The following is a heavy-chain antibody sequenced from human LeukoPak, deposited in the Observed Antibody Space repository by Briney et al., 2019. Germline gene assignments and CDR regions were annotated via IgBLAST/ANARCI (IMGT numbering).Heavy chain of an antibody. J-gene: IGHJ4*02. D-gene: IGHD2-15*01. CDR3: ARSDYCSGGGCYFHY. Sequence: GESLKISCKGSGYSFTSYWIGWVRQMPGKGLEWMGIIYPGDSDTRYSPSFQGQVTISADKSISTAYLQWSSLKASDTAMYYCARSDYCSGGGCYFHYWGQGTLVTVSS. V-gene: IGHV5-51*01. CDR2: IYPGDSDT. CDR1: GYSFTSYW.